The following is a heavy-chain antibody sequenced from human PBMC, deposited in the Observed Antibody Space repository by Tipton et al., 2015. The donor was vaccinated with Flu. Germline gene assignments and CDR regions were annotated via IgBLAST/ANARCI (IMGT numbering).Heavy chain of an antibody. J-gene: IGHJ4*02. CDR1: GGSISISSYY. CDR2: IHYTGST. V-gene: IGHV4-39*07. CDR3: AMTYRDGHHY. D-gene: IGHD5-24*01. Sequence: TLSLTCTVSGGSISISSYYWGWIRQPPGKGLEWIGSIHYTGSTYYNPSLKSRRTISVDTSKNQISLKLSSVTAADTAVYYCAMTYRDGHHYWGQGTLVSVST.